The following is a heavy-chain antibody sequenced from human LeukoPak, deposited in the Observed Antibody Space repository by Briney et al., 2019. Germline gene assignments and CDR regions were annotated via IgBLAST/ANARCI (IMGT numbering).Heavy chain of an antibody. D-gene: IGHD2/OR15-2a*01. CDR3: AATYFDLGTYVYWFDP. J-gene: IGHJ5*02. V-gene: IGHV5-51*01. Sequence: NPGESLKISCQGSGYNFATFSITWVRQVPGKGLEWLGIIYAGDSDTTYNPSFQGHVTISVDNSFNTAYLQWTSLRTSDTAVYYCAATYFDLGTYVYWFDPWGQGTLVTVSS. CDR1: GYNFATFS. CDR2: IYAGDSDT.